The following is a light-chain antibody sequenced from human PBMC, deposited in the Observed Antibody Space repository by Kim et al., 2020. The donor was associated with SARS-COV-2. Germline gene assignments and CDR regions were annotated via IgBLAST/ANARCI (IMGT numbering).Light chain of an antibody. Sequence: QLVLTQSPSASASLGASVKLTCTLSSGHSNYAIAWHQQQPEKGPRYLMKVNSDGSHIKGDGIPDRFSGSSSGAERYLTISSLQSEDEADYYCQTWDTGIWVFGGGTQLTVL. CDR2: VNSDGSH. CDR3: QTWDTGIWV. CDR1: SGHSNYA. J-gene: IGLJ3*02. V-gene: IGLV4-69*01.